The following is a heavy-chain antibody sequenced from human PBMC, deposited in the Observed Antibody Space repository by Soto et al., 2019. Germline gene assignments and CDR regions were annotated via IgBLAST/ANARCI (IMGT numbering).Heavy chain of an antibody. CDR1: GGSISEKY. CDR2: IFANGHT. D-gene: IGHD6-13*01. V-gene: IGHV4-4*07. Sequence: SETLSLTCIVSGGSISEKYWNWVRQPPGKGLEWIGLIFANGHTDYNPSLKSRVTMSVDASKNQFSLRLTSMIAADTAVYYCVASLAASGLNWLDPWGRGTLVTVSS. J-gene: IGHJ5*02. CDR3: VASLAASGLNWLDP.